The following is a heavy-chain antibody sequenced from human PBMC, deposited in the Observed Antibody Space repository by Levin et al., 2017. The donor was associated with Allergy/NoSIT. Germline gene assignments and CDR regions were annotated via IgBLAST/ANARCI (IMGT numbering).Heavy chain of an antibody. CDR2: IYYSGRT. Sequence: TSETLSLTCTVSGGSISSYYWSWIRQPPGKGLEWIGFIYYSGRTTYNASLKSRVTISVDTSKNQFSLKLSSVTAADTALYYCARGGGSGNSYNGQIDSWGQGALVTVSS. CDR3: ARGGGSGNSYNGQIDS. D-gene: IGHD3-10*01. V-gene: IGHV4-59*01. CDR1: GGSISSYY. J-gene: IGHJ4*02.